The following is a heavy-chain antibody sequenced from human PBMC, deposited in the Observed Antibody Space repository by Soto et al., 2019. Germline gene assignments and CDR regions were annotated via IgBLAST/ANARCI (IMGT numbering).Heavy chain of an antibody. CDR3: ASIYGEAAADTFDY. J-gene: IGHJ4*02. CDR2: INHSGST. Sequence: PSETLSLTCAVYGGSFSGYYWSWIRQPPGKGLEWIGEINHSGSTNYNPSLKSRVTISVDTSKNQFSLKLSSVTAADTAAYYCASIYGEAAADTFDYWGQGTLVTVSS. CDR1: GGSFSGYY. V-gene: IGHV4-34*01. D-gene: IGHD6-13*01.